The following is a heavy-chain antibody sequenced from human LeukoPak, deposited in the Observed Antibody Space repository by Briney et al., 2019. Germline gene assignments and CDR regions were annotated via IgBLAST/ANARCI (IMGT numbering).Heavy chain of an antibody. Sequence: SETLSLTCAVYGASFSGYYWSWIRQPPGKGLEWIGEINHSGSTNYNPSLKSRVTISVDTSKNQFSLKVRSVSAADTAVYYCARRPIRGRNWFDPWGQGTLVTVSS. CDR3: ARRPIRGRNWFDP. J-gene: IGHJ5*02. CDR2: INHSGST. CDR1: GASFSGYY. D-gene: IGHD3-3*01. V-gene: IGHV4-34*01.